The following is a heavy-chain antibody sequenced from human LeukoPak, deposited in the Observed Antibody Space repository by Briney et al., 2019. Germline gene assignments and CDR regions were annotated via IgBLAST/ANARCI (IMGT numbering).Heavy chain of an antibody. CDR2: IYPGDSDT. CDR1: GYSFTTYW. CDR3: ARQGTASRFGYFDY. V-gene: IGHV5-51*01. Sequence: GESLKISCKASGYSFTTYWIGWVRQMPGKGLEWMGIIYPGDSDTRYSPSFQGQVTISADKSISTAYLRWSSLKASGTAMYYCARQGTASRFGYFDYWGQGTLVAVSS. J-gene: IGHJ4*02. D-gene: IGHD6-13*01.